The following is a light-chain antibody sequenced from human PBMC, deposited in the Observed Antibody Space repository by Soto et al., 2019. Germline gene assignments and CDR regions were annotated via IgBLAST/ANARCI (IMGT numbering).Light chain of an antibody. V-gene: IGKV3-15*01. CDR3: QRYNNWPPWT. J-gene: IGKJ1*01. Sequence: EIVMTQSPATLSVSPGETATLSFRASQSVGSNLAWYQQKPGQAPRLLIYGASTRATGIPARFGGSGSGTEFTLTISSLQSEDFAVYYCQRYNNWPPWTFGQGTKVDIK. CDR2: GAS. CDR1: QSVGSN.